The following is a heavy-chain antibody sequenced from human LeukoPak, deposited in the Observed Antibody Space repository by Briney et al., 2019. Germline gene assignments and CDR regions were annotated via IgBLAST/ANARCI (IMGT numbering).Heavy chain of an antibody. J-gene: IGHJ3*02. Sequence: ASVKVSCKAPGYTFTGYYMHWVRQAPGQGLEWMGWINFNSGGTNSAQKFQGRVTMTRDTFITTVYMDLTSLRSDDTAVYYCAREANYYGSDKAGLDIWGQGTMVTVSS. V-gene: IGHV1-2*02. CDR3: AREANYYGSDKAGLDI. CDR1: GYTFTGYY. CDR2: INFNSGGT. D-gene: IGHD3-10*01.